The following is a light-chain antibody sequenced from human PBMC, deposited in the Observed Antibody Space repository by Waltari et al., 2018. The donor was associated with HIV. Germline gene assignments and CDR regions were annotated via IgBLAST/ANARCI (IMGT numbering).Light chain of an antibody. V-gene: IGLV1-44*01. Sequence: QSVLTQQPSASGTPGQRVTISCSGSSSNIGSNTVNWYQQLPGTAPKLLIYSNNQRPSGVPDRLSGSKSGTSASLAISGLQSEDEANYYCAAWDDSLIGPVFGGGTKLTVL. CDR3: AAWDDSLIGPV. CDR1: SSNIGSNT. J-gene: IGLJ3*02. CDR2: SNN.